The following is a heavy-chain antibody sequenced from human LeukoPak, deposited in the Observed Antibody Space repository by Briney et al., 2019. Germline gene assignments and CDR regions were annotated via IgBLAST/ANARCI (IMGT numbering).Heavy chain of an antibody. CDR2: ISYDGSNK. J-gene: IGHJ1*01. V-gene: IGHV3-30-3*01. D-gene: IGHD6-6*01. CDR3: VRDLTTSSTAYFHH. CDR1: GFTFSSYA. Sequence: GGSLRLSCAASGFTFSSYAMHWVRQAPGKGLEWVAVISYDGSNKYYADSVKGRFTISRDDGKNSLYLQMNSLRAEDTALYYCVRDLTTSSTAYFHHWGQGTLVTVSS.